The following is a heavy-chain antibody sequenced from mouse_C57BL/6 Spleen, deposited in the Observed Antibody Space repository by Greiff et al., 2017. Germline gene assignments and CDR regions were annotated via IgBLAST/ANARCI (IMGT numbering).Heavy chain of an antibody. Sequence: QVQLQQSGAELVRPGTSVKMSCKASGYTFTNYWIGWAKQRPGHGLEWIGDIYPGGGYTNYNEKFKGKATLNVDKSSSPAYMPVSSLPSEDSAIYYCARSGYVYVNYEAIDYWGQGTSVTVSS. D-gene: IGHD2-10*02. CDR1: GYTFTNYW. CDR3: ARSGYVYVNYEAIDY. V-gene: IGHV1-63*01. CDR2: IYPGGGYT. J-gene: IGHJ4*01.